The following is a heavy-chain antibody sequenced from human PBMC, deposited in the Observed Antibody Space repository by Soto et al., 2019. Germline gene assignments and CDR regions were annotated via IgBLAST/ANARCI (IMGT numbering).Heavy chain of an antibody. D-gene: IGHD6-13*01. CDR3: ASSIAAAGFDY. V-gene: IGHV1-3*01. CDR2: INAGNGNT. J-gene: IGHJ4*02. CDR1: GYTFTSYA. Sequence: QVQLVQSGAEVKKPGASVKVSCKASGYTFTSYAMHWVRQAPGQRLEWMGWINAGNGNTKYSQKFQGXXTXNXXTSASTAYMELSSLRSEDTAVYYCASSIAAAGFDYWGQGPLVTVSS.